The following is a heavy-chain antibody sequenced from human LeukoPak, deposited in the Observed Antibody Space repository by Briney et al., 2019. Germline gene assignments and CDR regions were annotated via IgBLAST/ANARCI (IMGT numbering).Heavy chain of an antibody. Sequence: PGGSLRLSCAASGFTVSSNYMSSVRQAPGKGLEWVSVIYSGVRTYYADSVKGRFTISRDNSKNTLYLQMNSLRAEDTAVYYCARGMQWLVLGDWGQGTLVTVSS. V-gene: IGHV3-53*01. CDR1: GFTVSSNY. D-gene: IGHD6-19*01. CDR2: IYSGVRT. J-gene: IGHJ4*02. CDR3: ARGMQWLVLGD.